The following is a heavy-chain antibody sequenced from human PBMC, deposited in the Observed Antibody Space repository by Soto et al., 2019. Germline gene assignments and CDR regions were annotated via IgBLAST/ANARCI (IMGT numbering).Heavy chain of an antibody. D-gene: IGHD2-15*01. Sequence: EVQLVESGGGLVKPGGSLRLSCAASGFTFSSYSMNWVRQAPGKGLEWVSSISSSSSYIYYADSVKGRFTISRDNAKNSLYLQMNSLRAEDTAVYYCARDPRGYCSGGSCYAPYYMDVWGKGTTVTVSS. J-gene: IGHJ6*03. V-gene: IGHV3-21*01. CDR3: ARDPRGYCSGGSCYAPYYMDV. CDR1: GFTFSSYS. CDR2: ISSSSSYI.